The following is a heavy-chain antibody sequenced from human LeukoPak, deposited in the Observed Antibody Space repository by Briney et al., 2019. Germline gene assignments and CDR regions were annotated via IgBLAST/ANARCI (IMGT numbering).Heavy chain of an antibody. CDR2: TYYRSKWYN. V-gene: IGHV6-1*01. CDR1: GDSVSSNSAA. J-gene: IGHJ4*02. D-gene: IGHD3-10*01. CDR3: ARASEVRGVIPLYFDY. Sequence: SQTLSLTCAISGDSVSSNSAAWNWIRRSPSRGLEWLGRTYYRSKWYNDCAVSVKSRITINPDTSKNQFSLQLNSVTSEDTAVYYCARASEVRGVIPLYFDYWGQGTLVTVSS.